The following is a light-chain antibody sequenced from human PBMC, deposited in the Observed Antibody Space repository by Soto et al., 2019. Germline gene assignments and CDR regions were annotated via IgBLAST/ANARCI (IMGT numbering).Light chain of an antibody. CDR2: GAS. Sequence: EIVVTKSPGALSWTPGERATLSCRASQSVSSSYLAWYQQKPGQAPRLLIYGASSRATGIPDRFSGSGCGTEFTILISSWEHADFAAYYYQQHCNTSLWTFGQGTKVDI. CDR3: QQHCNTSLWT. V-gene: IGKV3-20*01. CDR1: QSVSSSY. J-gene: IGKJ1*01.